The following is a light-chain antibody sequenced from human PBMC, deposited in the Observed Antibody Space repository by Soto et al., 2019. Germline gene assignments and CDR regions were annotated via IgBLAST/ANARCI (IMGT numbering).Light chain of an antibody. CDR2: VNN. CDR3: QSYDTSLGVV. Sequence: QAVVTQPPSVSGAPGQRVTISCTGSSSNIGAGYDLHWYQQLPGTAPKLLIYVNNNRPSGVPDRFSGSKSGTSASLAITGLQAEDEADYYCQSYDTSLGVVFGGGTKVTVL. CDR1: SSNIGAGYD. J-gene: IGLJ2*01. V-gene: IGLV1-40*01.